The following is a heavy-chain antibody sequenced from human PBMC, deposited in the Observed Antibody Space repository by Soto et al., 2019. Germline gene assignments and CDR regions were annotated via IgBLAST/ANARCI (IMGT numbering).Heavy chain of an antibody. V-gene: IGHV1-69*08. CDR2: IIPILGIA. D-gene: IGHD2-15*01. CDR3: ARELVVVAAGFDY. J-gene: IGHJ4*02. Sequence: QVQLVQSGAEVKKPGSSVKVSCKASGGTFSSYTISWVRQAPGQGLEWMGRIIPILGIANYAQKFQGRVTITADKSTSTAYMELSSLRSEATAVYYCARELVVVAAGFDYWGQGTLVTVSS. CDR1: GGTFSSYT.